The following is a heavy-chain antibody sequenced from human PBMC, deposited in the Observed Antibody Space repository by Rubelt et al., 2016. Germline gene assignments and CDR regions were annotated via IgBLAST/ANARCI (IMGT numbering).Heavy chain of an antibody. V-gene: IGHV3-30*02. CDR2: IRYDGSNK. Sequence: QVQLVESGGGAVQPGGSLRLSCAASGFTFSSYGMHWVRQAPGKGLEWVAFIRYDGSNKYYADYVKGRFTISRDNSKSTLYLQMNSLGAEDTAVYYCAKPALLDYGSNAEYFQHWGQGTLVTVSS. CDR1: GFTFSSYG. CDR3: AKPALLDYGSNAEYFQH. J-gene: IGHJ1*01. D-gene: IGHD4-17*01.